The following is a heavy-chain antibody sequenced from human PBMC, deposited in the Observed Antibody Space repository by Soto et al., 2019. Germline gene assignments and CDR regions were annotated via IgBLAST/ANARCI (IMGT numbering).Heavy chain of an antibody. Sequence: QVQLVQSGAEVKKPGSSVKVSCKASGGTFSSYAISWVRQAPGQGLEWMGGIIPTFGTANYAQKFQGRVTITADKSTSTAYMELSSLRSEDTAVYYCAREGYYGSGSLGFYYGMDVWGQGTTVTVSS. J-gene: IGHJ6*02. V-gene: IGHV1-69*06. CDR2: IIPTFGTA. D-gene: IGHD3-10*01. CDR1: GGTFSSYA. CDR3: AREGYYGSGSLGFYYGMDV.